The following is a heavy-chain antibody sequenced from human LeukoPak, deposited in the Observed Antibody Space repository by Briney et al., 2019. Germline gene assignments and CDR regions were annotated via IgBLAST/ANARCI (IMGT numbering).Heavy chain of an antibody. D-gene: IGHD6-25*01. V-gene: IGHV4-38-2*02. CDR3: ARDPRISSGCYFDY. J-gene: IGHJ4*02. CDR1: GYSISSGYY. CDR2: IYHSGST. Sequence: SETLSLTCTVSGYSISSGYYWGWIRQPPGKGLEWVGSIYHSGSTYYNPSLKSRVTMSVDTSKNQFSLKLSSGTPEDTAVYYCARDPRISSGCYFDYWGQGTLVTVSS.